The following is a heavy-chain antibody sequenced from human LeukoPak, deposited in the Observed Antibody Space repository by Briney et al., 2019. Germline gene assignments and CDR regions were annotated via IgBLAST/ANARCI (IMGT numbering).Heavy chain of an antibody. V-gene: IGHV1-18*01. Sequence: ASVTVSCKASGYTFTSYGISWVRQAPGQGLEWMGWISAYNGDTIYAQTLQGTVTMTTDTSTSTAYMERRSLRSDDTAVYYCGRDDYASSGYFDYWGQGTLVTVSS. CDR3: GRDDYASSGYFDY. D-gene: IGHD3-22*01. CDR1: GYTFTSYG. CDR2: ISAYNGDT. J-gene: IGHJ4*02.